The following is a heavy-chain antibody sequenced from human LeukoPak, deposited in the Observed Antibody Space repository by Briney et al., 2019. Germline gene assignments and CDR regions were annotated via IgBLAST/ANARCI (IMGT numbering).Heavy chain of an antibody. V-gene: IGHV3-66*01. J-gene: IGHJ4*02. CDR1: GFTVSSNY. CDR3: ARVPGYSSSWPHFDY. CDR2: IYSGGST. D-gene: IGHD6-13*01. Sequence: GGSLRLSCAASGFTVSSNYMSWVRQAPGKGLEWVSVIYSGGSTYYADSVKGRFTISRDNSKNTLYLQMNSLRAEDTAVYYCARVPGYSSSWPHFDYWGQGTLVTVSS.